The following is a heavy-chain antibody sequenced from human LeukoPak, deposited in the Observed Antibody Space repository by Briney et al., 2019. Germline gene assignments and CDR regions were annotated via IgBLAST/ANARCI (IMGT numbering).Heavy chain of an antibody. V-gene: IGHV1-2*06. CDR2: INPNNGGT. CDR3: ARDLSGWYGDFDY. Sequence: GASVKVSCKASGYTFTGYYIHWVRQAPGQGLEWMGRINPNNGGTNYAQKFQGRVTVTRDTSISTAYMELSRLRSDDTAVYYCARDLSGWYGDFDYWGQGTPVTVSS. CDR1: GYTFTGYY. J-gene: IGHJ4*02. D-gene: IGHD6-19*01.